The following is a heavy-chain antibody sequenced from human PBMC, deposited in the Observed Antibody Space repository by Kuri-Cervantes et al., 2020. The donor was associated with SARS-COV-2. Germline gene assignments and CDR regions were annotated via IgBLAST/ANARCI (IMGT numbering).Heavy chain of an antibody. CDR3: ARERCSSTSCYARGVYYYYYMDV. V-gene: IGHV4-34*01. CDR2: INHSGST. Sequence: SETLSLTCAVYGGSFSGYYWSWIRQPPGKGLEWIGEINHSGSTNYNPSLKSRVTISVDTSKNQFSLKLSSVTAADTAVYYCARERCSSTSCYARGVYYYYYMDVWAKGTTVTVSS. D-gene: IGHD2-2*01. CDR1: GGSFSGYY. J-gene: IGHJ6*03.